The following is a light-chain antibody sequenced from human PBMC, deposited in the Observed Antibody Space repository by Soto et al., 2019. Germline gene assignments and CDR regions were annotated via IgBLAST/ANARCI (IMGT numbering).Light chain of an antibody. Sequence: EIVLTQSPGTLSLSPGERATLSCRASQRVSSSYLAWYQQKPGQAPRLLIYGASSRATGIPDRFSGRGSGTGFTLTISSLQSEDFAVYYCQQYNSWPLTFGGGTKVDIK. J-gene: IGKJ4*01. CDR3: QQYNSWPLT. CDR2: GAS. V-gene: IGKV3-20*01. CDR1: QRVSSSY.